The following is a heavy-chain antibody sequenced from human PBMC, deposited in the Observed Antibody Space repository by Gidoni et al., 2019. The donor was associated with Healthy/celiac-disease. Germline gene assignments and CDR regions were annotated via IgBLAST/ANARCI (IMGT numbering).Heavy chain of an antibody. CDR3: ARGEMRLRLWFLDY. Sequence: QVQLVQSGAEVKKPGSSVKVSCKASGGTFSSYAISWVRQAPGQGLEWMGGIIPIFGTANYAQKFQCRVTITADESTSTAYMVLSSLRSEATAVYYCARGEMRLRLWFLDYWGQGPLVTVSS. D-gene: IGHD3-10*01. CDR2: IIPIFGTA. J-gene: IGHJ4*02. CDR1: GGTFSSYA. V-gene: IGHV1-69*01.